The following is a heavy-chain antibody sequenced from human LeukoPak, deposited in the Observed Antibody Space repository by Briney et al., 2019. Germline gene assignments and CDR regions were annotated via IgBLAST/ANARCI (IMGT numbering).Heavy chain of an antibody. Sequence: GGSLRLSCAASGFTFSSYAMSWVRQAPGKGLEWVSAISGSGGSTYYADSVKGRFTIPRDNSKNTLYLQMNSLRAEDTAVYYCAKQGSGWSDYFDYWGQGTLVTVSS. D-gene: IGHD6-19*01. V-gene: IGHV3-23*01. J-gene: IGHJ4*02. CDR3: AKQGSGWSDYFDY. CDR2: ISGSGGST. CDR1: GFTFSSYA.